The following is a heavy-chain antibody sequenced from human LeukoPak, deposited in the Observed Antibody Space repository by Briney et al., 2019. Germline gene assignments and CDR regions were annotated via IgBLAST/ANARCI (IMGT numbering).Heavy chain of an antibody. Sequence: GGSLRLSCAASGFTFSSYAMSWVRQAPGKGLEWVGRIKSKTDGGTTDYAAPVKGRFTISRDDSKNTLYLQMNSLKTEDTAVYYCTTGLLVVPAATYYYYYYMDVWGKGTTVTVSS. D-gene: IGHD2-2*01. CDR2: IKSKTDGGTT. CDR3: TTGLLVVPAATYYYYYYMDV. J-gene: IGHJ6*03. V-gene: IGHV3-15*01. CDR1: GFTFSSYA.